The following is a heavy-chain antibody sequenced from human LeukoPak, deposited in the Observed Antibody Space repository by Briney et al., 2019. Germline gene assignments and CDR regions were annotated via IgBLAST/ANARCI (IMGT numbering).Heavy chain of an antibody. D-gene: IGHD4-17*01. Sequence: PSETLSLTCAVHGGSFSGYYWSWIRQPPGKGLEWIGEINHSGSTNYNPSLKSRVTISVDTSKNQFSLKLSSVTAADTAVYYCAREGYGDYGENNWFDPWGQGTLVTVSS. CDR3: AREGYGDYGENNWFDP. CDR1: GGSFSGYY. CDR2: INHSGST. J-gene: IGHJ5*02. V-gene: IGHV4-34*01.